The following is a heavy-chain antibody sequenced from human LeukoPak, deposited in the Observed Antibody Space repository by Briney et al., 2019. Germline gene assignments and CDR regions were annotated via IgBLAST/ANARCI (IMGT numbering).Heavy chain of an antibody. CDR1: GGSISGDAYY. CDR3: ARAGNSGYWFDY. CDR2: IYYSGAT. Sequence: PSQTLSLTCTVSGGSISGDAYYWSWIRQHPGKGLEWIGYIYYSGATYYNPSLRSRLTISVDTSKNQFSLKLNPVTAADTAVYYCARAGNSGYWFDYWGQGTVVTVSS. V-gene: IGHV4-31*03. J-gene: IGHJ4*02. D-gene: IGHD3-22*01.